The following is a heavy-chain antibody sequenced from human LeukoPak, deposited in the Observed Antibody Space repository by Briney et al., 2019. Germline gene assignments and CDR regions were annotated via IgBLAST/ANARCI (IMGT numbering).Heavy chain of an antibody. CDR2: ISGSGGST. Sequence: GGSLRLSCAAPGFTFSSYAMSWVRQAPGKGLEWVSSISGSGGSTYYADSVKGRFTISRDNSKNTLYLQMNSLRAEDTAVYYCATWGMTTSYFDYWGQGTLVTVSS. CDR1: GFTFSSYA. D-gene: IGHD4-11*01. J-gene: IGHJ4*02. CDR3: ATWGMTTSYFDY. V-gene: IGHV3-23*01.